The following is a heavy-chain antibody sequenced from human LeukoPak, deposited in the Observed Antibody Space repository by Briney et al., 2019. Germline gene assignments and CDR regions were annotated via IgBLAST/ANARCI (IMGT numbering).Heavy chain of an antibody. CDR1: GVTFSSYA. V-gene: IGHV3-7*01. CDR3: ARDIVVVVANFYYYYGMDV. CDR2: IKQDGSEK. D-gene: IGHD2-15*01. J-gene: IGHJ6*02. Sequence: RGSLRLSCEASGVTFSSYAMSWVRQAPGKGLEWVANIKQDGSEKYYVDSVKGRFTISRDNAKNSLYLQMNSLRAEDTAVYYCARDIVVVVANFYYYYGMDVWGQGTTVTVSS.